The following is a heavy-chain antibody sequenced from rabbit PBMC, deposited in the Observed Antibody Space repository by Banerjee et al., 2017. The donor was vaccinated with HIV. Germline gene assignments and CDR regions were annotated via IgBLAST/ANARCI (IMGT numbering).Heavy chain of an antibody. J-gene: IGHJ3*01. CDR3: ARGWGYVGYSGDAYATTGLDL. V-gene: IGHV1S45*01. CDR1: GFSFSTNYW. D-gene: IGHD6-1*01. Sequence: QGQLEESRGDLVKPEGSLTLTCTASGFSFSTNYWICWVRQAPGMGLQWIACIYGGASGDVNYHASWAKGRFTASKTSSTTVTLKMTSLTAADTATYFCARGWGYVGYSGDAYATTGLDLWGQGTLVTVS. CDR2: IYGGASGDVN.